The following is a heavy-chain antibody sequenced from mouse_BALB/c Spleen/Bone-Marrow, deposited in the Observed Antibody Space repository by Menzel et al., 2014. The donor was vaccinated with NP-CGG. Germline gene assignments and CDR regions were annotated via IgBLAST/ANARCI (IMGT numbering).Heavy chain of an antibody. D-gene: IGHD1-1*01. J-gene: IGHJ2*01. CDR2: INPDSRTI. V-gene: IGHV4-1*02. CDR1: GFDFSRYW. Sequence: DVHLVESGGGLVQPGGSPKLSCAASGFDFSRYWMSWVRQAPGKGLEWIGEINPDSRTINYSPSLKDKFIISRDNAKNTLYLQMSKVRSEDTALYYCARQGYYGRSDYWGQGTTLTVSS. CDR3: ARQGYYGRSDY.